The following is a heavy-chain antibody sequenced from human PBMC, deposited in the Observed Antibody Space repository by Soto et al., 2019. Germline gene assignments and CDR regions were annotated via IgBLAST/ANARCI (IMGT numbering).Heavy chain of an antibody. D-gene: IGHD2-21*01. Sequence: EVQLVESGGGLIQPGGSLRISCAVSGFSVSTYYMSWVRQAPGKGLEWVSVIWANGGTYYADSVRGRFSISRDISKNILYLQMNSLRVEDTAVYYCARDDYSPDSWGQGTLVTVSS. V-gene: IGHV3-53*01. CDR3: ARDDYSPDS. J-gene: IGHJ4*02. CDR2: IWANGGT. CDR1: GFSVSTYY.